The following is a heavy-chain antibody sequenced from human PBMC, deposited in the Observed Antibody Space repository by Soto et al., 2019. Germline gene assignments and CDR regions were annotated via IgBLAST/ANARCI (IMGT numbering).Heavy chain of an antibody. CDR2: ISGSGGST. CDR3: ARGGWDYDMLPGYSKSALDI. D-gene: IGHD3-9*01. J-gene: IGHJ3*02. CDR1: GFTFSSYD. V-gene: IGHV3-23*01. Sequence: VQMLESGGGLVQPGGSLRLYCAASGFTFSSYDVSWVRQAPGKGLEWVSVISGSGGSTYYADSVKGRFTISRHNSKNTRYLQMNSLIAEDTAVYYFARGGWDYDMLPGYSKSALDIWGQGTIITVSS.